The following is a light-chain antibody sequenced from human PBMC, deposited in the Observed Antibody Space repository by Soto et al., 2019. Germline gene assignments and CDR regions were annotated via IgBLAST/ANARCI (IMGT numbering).Light chain of an antibody. Sequence: QSALTQPASVSGSPGQSITISCTGTSSDVGGYNYVSWYQQHPGKAPKLMVYDVSSRPSGVSNRFSGSKSGNTASLTISGLQAEDEANYYCSSYTSTSTPWVFGGGTKLTV. CDR3: SSYTSTSTPWV. J-gene: IGLJ3*02. CDR1: SSDVGGYNY. V-gene: IGLV2-14*03. CDR2: DVS.